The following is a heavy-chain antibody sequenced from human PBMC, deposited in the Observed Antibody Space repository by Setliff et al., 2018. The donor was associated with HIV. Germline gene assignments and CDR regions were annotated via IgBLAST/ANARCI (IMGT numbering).Heavy chain of an antibody. D-gene: IGHD1-26*01. V-gene: IGHV1-2*02. CDR1: GYSFSKYG. CDR2: MNPSTGGT. J-gene: IGHJ5*02. Sequence: ASVKVSCKASGYSFSKYGISWVRQAPGQGLEWMGWMNPSTGGTRFAQKFQGRVTMTRDTSISTAYMELTWLKPDDTAVYYCARNTPGIVPRRVGFDPWGQGTLVTVSS. CDR3: ARNTPGIVPRRVGFDP.